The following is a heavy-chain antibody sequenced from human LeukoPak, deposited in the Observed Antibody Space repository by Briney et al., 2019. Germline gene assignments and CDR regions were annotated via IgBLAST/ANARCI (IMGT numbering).Heavy chain of an antibody. CDR2: ISRNSGSI. Sequence: GGSLRLSCAASGFTFDDYAMQWVRQAPGKGLEWVSGISRNSGSIGYADSVKGRFTISRDNAKNSLYLQMNSLRAEDTALYYCVKDSGYCSGGSCYKTYGYWGQGTLVTVSS. V-gene: IGHV3-9*01. CDR1: GFTFDDYA. J-gene: IGHJ4*02. CDR3: VKDSGYCSGGSCYKTYGY. D-gene: IGHD2-15*01.